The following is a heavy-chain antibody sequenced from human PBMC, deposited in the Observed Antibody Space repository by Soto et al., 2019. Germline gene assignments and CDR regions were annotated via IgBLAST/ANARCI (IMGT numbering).Heavy chain of an antibody. CDR3: ARYSSGWSACFDY. J-gene: IGHJ4*02. CDR2: ISYDGSNK. Sequence: GSLRLSCAASGFTFSSYAMHWVRQAPGKGLEWVAVISYDGSNKYYADSVKGRFTISRDNSKNTLYLQMNSLRAEGTAVYYCARYSSGWSACFDYWGQGTLVTVSS. V-gene: IGHV3-30-3*01. D-gene: IGHD6-19*01. CDR1: GFTFSSYA.